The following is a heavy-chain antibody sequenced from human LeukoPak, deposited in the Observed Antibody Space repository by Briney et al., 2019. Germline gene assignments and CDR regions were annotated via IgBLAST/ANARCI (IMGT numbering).Heavy chain of an antibody. CDR3: AGEYLCVSQSSSGTYFDY. CDR2: INWNGGST. D-gene: IGHD3-10*01. V-gene: IGHV3-20*04. J-gene: IGHJ4*02. Sequence: PGGSLRLSCAASGFTFDDYGMSWVRQAPGKGLEWVSGINWNGGSTGYADSVKGRFTISRDNAKNSLYLQMNSLRAEDTALYYCAGEYLCVSQSSSGTYFDYWGQGTLVTVSS. CDR1: GFTFDDYG.